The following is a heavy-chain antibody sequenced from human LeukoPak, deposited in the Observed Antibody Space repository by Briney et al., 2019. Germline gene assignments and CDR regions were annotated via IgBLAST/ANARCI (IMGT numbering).Heavy chain of an antibody. CDR1: GGSFSSFV. Sequence: SVKVSCKASGGSFSSFVITWVRQAPGQGLEWMGRIIPVLGVSNFAQKFQGRVTITADKSTNTAHMELSRLESGDTAVYYCARSGRRAAAGYNWFDPWGQGTLVTVSS. CDR3: ARSGRRAAAGYNWFDP. CDR2: IIPVLGVS. J-gene: IGHJ5*02. D-gene: IGHD6-13*01. V-gene: IGHV1-69*04.